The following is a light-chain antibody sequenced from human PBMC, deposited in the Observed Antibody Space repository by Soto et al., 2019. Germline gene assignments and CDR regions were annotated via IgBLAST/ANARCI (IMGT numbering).Light chain of an antibody. V-gene: IGLV2-14*03. CDR1: SIDVGGYNY. CDR2: DVT. Sequence: QPALTQPASVSGSPGQSITISCTGTSIDVGGYNYVSWYQQHPGRAPKLIIYDVTNRPSGISNRFSGSKSGNTASLTISGLQTEDEADYYCISFTSRHIYVFGTGTKVTVL. CDR3: ISFTSRHIYV. J-gene: IGLJ1*01.